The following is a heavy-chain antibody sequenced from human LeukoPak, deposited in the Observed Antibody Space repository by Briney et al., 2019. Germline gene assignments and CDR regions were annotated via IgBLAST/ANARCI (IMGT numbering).Heavy chain of an antibody. D-gene: IGHD5-24*01. CDR1: GXTFSNYG. CDR3: AREREMATIFDY. J-gene: IGHJ4*02. CDR2: IYSGGST. V-gene: IGHV3-NL1*01. Sequence: GGSLRLSCAASGXTFSNYGMHWVRQAPGKGLEWVSVIYSGGSTYYADSVKGRFTISRDNSKNTLYLQMNSLRAEDTAVYYCAREREMATIFDYWGQGTLVTVSS.